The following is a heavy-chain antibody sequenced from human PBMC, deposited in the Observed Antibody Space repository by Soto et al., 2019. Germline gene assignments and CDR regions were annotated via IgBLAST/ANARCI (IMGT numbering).Heavy chain of an antibody. J-gene: IGHJ4*02. D-gene: IGHD2-8*01. CDR1: GVSFSSYA. Sequence: EVQLLESGGGLVQPGGSLRLSCAASGVSFSSYAMSWVRQAPGKGLEWVSGISNRGGSTFYADSVKDRFTISRDNFKNTLYLQINSLRAEDTAVYYCAKSPMEYVIHIDYWGQGTLVTVSS. CDR3: AKSPMEYVIHIDY. CDR2: ISNRGGST. V-gene: IGHV3-23*01.